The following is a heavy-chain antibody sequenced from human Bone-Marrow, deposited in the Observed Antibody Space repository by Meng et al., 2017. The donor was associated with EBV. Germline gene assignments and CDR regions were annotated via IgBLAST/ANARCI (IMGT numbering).Heavy chain of an antibody. CDR3: ATEPGYSSG. J-gene: IGHJ4*02. D-gene: IGHD6-19*01. V-gene: IGHV1-3*01. CDR1: GYTFTNYA. Sequence: QGQLVPSGAEVRKPGASVKVSCKASGYTFTNYAMHWVRQAPGQRLEWMGWINPGNGNTKYSQKFQGRASITRDISASIVYMELTSLRSEDTAVYYCATEPGYSSGWGQGTLVTVSS. CDR2: INPGNGNT.